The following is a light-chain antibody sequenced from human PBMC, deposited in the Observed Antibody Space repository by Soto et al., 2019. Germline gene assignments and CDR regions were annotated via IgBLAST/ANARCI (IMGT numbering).Light chain of an antibody. CDR1: QSVLYSSNNMNY. CDR2: WAS. CDR3: QQYYSTPWT. V-gene: IGKV4-1*01. J-gene: IGKJ1*01. Sequence: DVVLTQSPDSLSVSLGHSATINCKSSQSVLYSSNNMNYLAWYQQKAGQPPKLLIYWASTRESGVPDRFGGSGSGTEFTLTISSLQAEDVAVYYCQQYYSTPWTFGQGTKVDIK.